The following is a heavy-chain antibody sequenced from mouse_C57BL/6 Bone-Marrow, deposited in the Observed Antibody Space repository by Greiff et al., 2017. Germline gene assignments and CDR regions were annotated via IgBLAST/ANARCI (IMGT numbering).Heavy chain of an antibody. J-gene: IGHJ4*01. CDR1: GYTFTSYW. V-gene: IGHV1-59*01. CDR2: IDPSDSYT. CDR3: ARGNF. Sequence: QVQLQQPGAELVRPGTSVKLSCKASGYTFTSYWMHWVKPRPGQGLEWIGVIDPSDSYTNYNQKFKGKATLTVDTSSSTAYMQLSSLTSEDSAVYYCARGNFWGQGTSVTVSP.